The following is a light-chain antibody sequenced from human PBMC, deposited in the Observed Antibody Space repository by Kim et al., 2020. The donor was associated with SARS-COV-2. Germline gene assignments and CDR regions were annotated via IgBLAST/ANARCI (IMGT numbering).Light chain of an antibody. Sequence: GQKATRSCRASQSVRSGYIAWYQQRPGQPPRGLMYETSTRAIGIADRFSGSGSGTDFTLTINRLEPEDFAVYYCQQYDSSPFTFGGGTRVDIK. CDR3: QQYDSSPFT. V-gene: IGKV3-20*01. CDR2: ETS. CDR1: QSVRSGY. J-gene: IGKJ4*01.